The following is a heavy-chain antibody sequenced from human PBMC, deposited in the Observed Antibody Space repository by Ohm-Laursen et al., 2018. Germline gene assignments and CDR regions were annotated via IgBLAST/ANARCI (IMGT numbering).Heavy chain of an antibody. D-gene: IGHD5-18*01. CDR2: IVVGSGNT. CDR1: GFTFTSSA. Sequence: SVNVSCKASGFTFTSSAVQWVRQARGQRLEWIGWIVVGSGNTNYAQKFQERVTITRDMSTSTAYMELSSLRSEDTAVYYCAAVYTGYSYGFDYWGQGTLVTVSS. V-gene: IGHV1-58*01. J-gene: IGHJ4*02. CDR3: AAVYTGYSYGFDY.